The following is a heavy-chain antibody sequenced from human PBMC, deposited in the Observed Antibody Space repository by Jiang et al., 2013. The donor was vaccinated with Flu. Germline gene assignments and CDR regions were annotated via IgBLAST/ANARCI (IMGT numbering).Heavy chain of an antibody. CDR1: GFSFNTCG. D-gene: IGHD1-26*01. Sequence: VQLVESGGGVVQPGTSLRLSCAASGFSFNTCGMHWVRQVPGKGLEWVAVIWYDGRNKYYGDSVKGRFTISRDTSTNTLYLQMNSLRAEDTALYYCARDHGAHVEGARRDAFDVWGQGTMLTVSS. CDR2: IWYDGRNK. V-gene: IGHV3-33*01. CDR3: ARDHGAHVEGARRDAFDV. J-gene: IGHJ3*01.